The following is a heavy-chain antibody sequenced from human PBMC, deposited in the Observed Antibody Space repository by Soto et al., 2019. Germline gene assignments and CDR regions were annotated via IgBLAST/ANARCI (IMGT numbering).Heavy chain of an antibody. CDR2: VNSDGSNT. V-gene: IGHV3-74*01. CDR3: AKDWSYGLDV. Sequence: VQLVESGGGLVQPGGSLRLSCAASGFSFSNTWMHWVRQAPGKGLVWVSHVNSDGSNTNYADFVKGRFTVSRDNARNTVYLQMNSLRADDTAVYYCAKDWSYGLDVWGQGTTVTVSS. CDR1: GFSFSNTW. D-gene: IGHD3-9*01. J-gene: IGHJ6*02.